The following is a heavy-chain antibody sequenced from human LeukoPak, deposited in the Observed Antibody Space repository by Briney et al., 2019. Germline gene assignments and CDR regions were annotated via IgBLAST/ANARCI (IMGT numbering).Heavy chain of an antibody. J-gene: IGHJ4*02. CDR2: ISWNSVSI. CDR3: VAVAGTPIDY. CDR1: GFTFDDYA. V-gene: IGHV3-9*01. D-gene: IGHD6-19*01. Sequence: GRSLRLSCAASGFTFDDYAMHWVRQAPGKGLEWVSGISWNSVSIGYADSVKGRFTISRDNAKNSLYLQMNSLRAEDTAVYYCVAVAGTPIDYWGQGTLVTVSS.